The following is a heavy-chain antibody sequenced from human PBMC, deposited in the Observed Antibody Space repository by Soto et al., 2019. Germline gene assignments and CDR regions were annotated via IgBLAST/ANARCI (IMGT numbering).Heavy chain of an antibody. CDR2: INHSGST. Sequence: QVQLQQWGAGLLKPSETLPLTCAVYGGSFSGYYWTWIRQPPGTGLEWIGEINHSGSTNYNPSLKSRGTISGATTRHQFSLRLTSVTAAFTVLYYCARDKIACLFDFWGQGTLVTVSS. CDR1: GGSFSGYY. V-gene: IGHV4-34*01. D-gene: IGHD2-21*01. J-gene: IGHJ4*02. CDR3: ARDKIACLFDF.